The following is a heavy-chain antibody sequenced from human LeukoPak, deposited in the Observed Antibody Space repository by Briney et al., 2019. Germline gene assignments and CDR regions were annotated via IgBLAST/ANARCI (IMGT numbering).Heavy chain of an antibody. CDR3: AKSGSQRPDY. D-gene: IGHD3-10*01. Sequence: GALRLSCAASGFTFSSYAMSWVRQAPGKGLEWLSSISGGGGSTHYADSVKGRFTISRDNSKNTLYLQMNSLRAEDTALYYCAKSGSQRPDYWGQGTLVTVSS. CDR2: ISGGGGST. CDR1: GFTFSSYA. V-gene: IGHV3-23*01. J-gene: IGHJ4*02.